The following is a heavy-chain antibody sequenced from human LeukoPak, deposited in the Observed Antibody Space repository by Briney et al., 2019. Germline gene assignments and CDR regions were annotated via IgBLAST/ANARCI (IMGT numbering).Heavy chain of an antibody. Sequence: TGRSLRLSCAASGFTFDDYAMHWVRQAPGKGLEWVSGISWNSGSIGYADSVKGRFTISRDNAKNSLYLQMNSLRAEDTALYYCAKDGGGYCTNGVCLGGMDVWGQGTTVTVSS. CDR2: ISWNSGSI. V-gene: IGHV3-9*01. J-gene: IGHJ6*02. CDR1: GFTFDDYA. CDR3: AKDGGGYCTNGVCLGGMDV. D-gene: IGHD2-8*01.